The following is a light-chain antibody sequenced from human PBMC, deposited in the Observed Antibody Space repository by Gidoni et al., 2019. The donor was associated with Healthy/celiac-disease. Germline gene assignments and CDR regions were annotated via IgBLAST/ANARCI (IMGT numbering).Light chain of an antibody. V-gene: IGKV1-39*01. CDR3: QQNYSTHSFT. J-gene: IGKJ3*01. CDR1: QSLSSY. Sequence: DIQMTHSSSSLSASVGARVTIPCRARQSLSSYFNWYQQKPGKVPKLLIYAASRWHSGGPSRFSVSVSGPDFTLTISSLQPEDFATYYCQQNYSTHSFTFGPGTKVDIK. CDR2: AAS.